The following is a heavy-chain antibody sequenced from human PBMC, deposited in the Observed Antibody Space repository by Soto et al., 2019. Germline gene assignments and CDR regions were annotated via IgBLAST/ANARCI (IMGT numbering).Heavy chain of an antibody. CDR1: GYIFTSHN. J-gene: IGHJ4*02. V-gene: IGHV1-46*01. CDR2: IRGSGDIT. Sequence: ASVKVSCKASGYIFTSHNMHWVRQAPGQGPEWMGMIRGSGDITGYAQKFQGRVTVTRDTSTSTVYMELSSLRSEDTAVYYCAGGSMVDGMFDYWGQGSLVTVSS. D-gene: IGHD2-15*01. CDR3: AGGSMVDGMFDY.